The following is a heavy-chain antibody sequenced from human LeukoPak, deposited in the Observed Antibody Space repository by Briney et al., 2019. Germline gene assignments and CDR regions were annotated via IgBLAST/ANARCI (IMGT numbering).Heavy chain of an antibody. Sequence: AGGSLRLSCAASEFTFDDYAMSWVRQAPGKGLEWVSAINWNGGSTGYADSVKGRFTISRDNAKNSLYLQMNSLRAEDTAVYYCARDLKRRIAARPYYYYYMDVWGKGTTVTVSS. CDR1: EFTFDDYA. CDR3: ARDLKRRIAARPYYYYYMDV. D-gene: IGHD6-6*01. CDR2: INWNGGST. V-gene: IGHV3-20*04. J-gene: IGHJ6*03.